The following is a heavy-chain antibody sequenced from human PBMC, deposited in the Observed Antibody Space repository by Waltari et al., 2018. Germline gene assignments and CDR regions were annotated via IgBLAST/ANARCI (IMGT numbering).Heavy chain of an antibody. V-gene: IGHV4-39*01. J-gene: IGHJ4*02. CDR3: ARQAPDLRGYSGYDIY. D-gene: IGHD5-12*01. Sequence: KESGPTLVKPTQTLTLTCTFSGFSLSTSGVGVGWIRQPPGKALEWIGSIYHSGSTYYNPSLKSRVTISVDTSKNQFSLKLSSVTAADTAVYYCARQAPDLRGYSGYDIYWGQGTLVTVSS. CDR2: IYHSGST. CDR1: GFSLSTSGVG.